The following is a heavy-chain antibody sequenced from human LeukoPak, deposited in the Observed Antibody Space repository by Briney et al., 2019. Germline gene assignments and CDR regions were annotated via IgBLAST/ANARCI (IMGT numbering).Heavy chain of an antibody. V-gene: IGHV3-15*01. CDR1: GFTFINAW. CDR3: TTAVLLTGFDY. D-gene: IGHD2-8*01. Sequence: GGSLRLSCAASGFTFINAWMTWVRQAPGKGLEWVGRIKSKTDGGTTDYAAPAKGRFTISRDDSKNTLYLQMNSLKTEDTAVYYCTTAVLLTGFDYWGQGTLVTVSS. J-gene: IGHJ4*02. CDR2: IKSKTDGGTT.